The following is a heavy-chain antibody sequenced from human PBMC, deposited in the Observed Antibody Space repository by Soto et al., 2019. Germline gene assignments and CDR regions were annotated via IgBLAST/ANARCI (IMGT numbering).Heavy chain of an antibody. Sequence: GESLKISFKGSGYSFTSYWIGWVRQMPGKGLEWMGIIYPGDSDTRYSPSFQGQVTISADKSFRTAYLQWSSLRASDTAMYYCARSTSPFYFNYWGQGTLVTVSS. CDR2: IYPGDSDT. CDR1: GYSFTSYW. CDR3: ARSTSPFYFNY. V-gene: IGHV5-51*01. J-gene: IGHJ4*02.